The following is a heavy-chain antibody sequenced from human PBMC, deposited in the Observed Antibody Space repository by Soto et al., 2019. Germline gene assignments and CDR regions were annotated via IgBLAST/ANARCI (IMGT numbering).Heavy chain of an antibody. Sequence: GASVKVSCKASGYTFSSYYMNWVRQAPGQGLEWLGIINPSGGYTTYAQRFLGRVTMTSDTSTSTVHMELGSLQTEDTAVYYCARGSSRFQDPYYYYAMDVWGQGTTVTVSS. V-gene: IGHV1-46*03. CDR1: GYTFSSYY. D-gene: IGHD6-13*01. J-gene: IGHJ6*02. CDR2: INPSGGYT. CDR3: ARGSSRFQDPYYYYAMDV.